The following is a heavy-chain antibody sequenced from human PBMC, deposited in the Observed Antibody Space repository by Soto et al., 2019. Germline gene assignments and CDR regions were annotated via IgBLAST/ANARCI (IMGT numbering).Heavy chain of an antibody. CDR3: ARPGIVGANLYYFDY. V-gene: IGHV3-72*01. Sequence: EVQLVESGGGLVQPGGSLRLSCAASGFTFSDHYMDWVRQAPEKGLEWVGRTRNKANSYTTEYAASVKGRFTISRDDSKNSLYLQMNSLKTEDTAVYYCARPGIVGANLYYFDYWGQGTLVTVSS. CDR2: TRNKANSYTT. CDR1: GFTFSDHY. J-gene: IGHJ4*02. D-gene: IGHD1-26*01.